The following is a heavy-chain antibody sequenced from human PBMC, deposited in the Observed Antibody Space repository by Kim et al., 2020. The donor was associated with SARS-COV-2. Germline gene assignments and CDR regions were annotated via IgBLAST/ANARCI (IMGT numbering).Heavy chain of an antibody. V-gene: IGHV4-59*09. J-gene: IGHJ4*02. CDR3: AGGFDY. CDR2: RST. Sequence: RSTNSTPTLKSRGTLTVDTSKNQFALKLSSVTAADTAVYYCAGGFDYWGQGTLVTVSS.